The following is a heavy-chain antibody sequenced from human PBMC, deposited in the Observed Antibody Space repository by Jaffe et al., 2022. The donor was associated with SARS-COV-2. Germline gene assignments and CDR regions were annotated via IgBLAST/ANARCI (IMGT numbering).Heavy chain of an antibody. J-gene: IGHJ6*02. V-gene: IGHV3-23*01. CDR1: GFTFSSYA. CDR3: AKDRTDYGDYYYGMDV. CDR2: ISGSGGST. D-gene: IGHD4-17*01. Sequence: EVQLLESGGGLVQPGGSLRLSCAASGFTFSSYAMSWVRQAPGKGLEWVSAISGSGGSTYYADSVKGRFTISRDNSKNTLYLQMNSLRAEDTAVYYCAKDRTDYGDYYYGMDVWGQGTTVTVSS.